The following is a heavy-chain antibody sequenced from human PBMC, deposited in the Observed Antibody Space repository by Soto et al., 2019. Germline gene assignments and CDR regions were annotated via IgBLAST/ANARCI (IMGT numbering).Heavy chain of an antibody. J-gene: IGHJ5*02. Sequence: QVQLVQSGAEVKKPGSSVKVSCKASGGTFSSYTISWVRQAPGQGLEWMGRIIPILGIANYAQKFQGRVTITADKSTSTAYMELSSLRSEDTAVYYCARGDPGGMTTVTTPSEWFDPWGQGTLVTVSS. CDR3: ARGDPGGMTTVTTPSEWFDP. CDR1: GGTFSSYT. V-gene: IGHV1-69*02. CDR2: IIPILGIA. D-gene: IGHD4-17*01.